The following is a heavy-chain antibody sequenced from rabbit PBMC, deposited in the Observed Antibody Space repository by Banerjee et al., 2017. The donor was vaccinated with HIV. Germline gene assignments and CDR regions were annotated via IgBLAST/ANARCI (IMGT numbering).Heavy chain of an antibody. V-gene: IGHV1S8*01. Sequence: VNGRFTISLDNAQNTVFLRMTSLTAADTATYFCARDGWGVTAFNLWGPGTLVTVS. CDR3: ARDGWGVTAFNL. J-gene: IGHJ4*01. D-gene: IGHD4-1*01.